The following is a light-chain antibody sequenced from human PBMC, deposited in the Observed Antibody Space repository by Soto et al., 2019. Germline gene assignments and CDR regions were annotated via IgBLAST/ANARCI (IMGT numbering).Light chain of an antibody. V-gene: IGKV3-15*01. CDR3: QQWSSSPRT. J-gene: IGKJ2*01. Sequence: EIVMTQSPVTLSVSPGERATLSCRASQIISNNLAWFQQKPGQAPRLLIYAASTRAAGTPARFSGSGSGTEFTLTIGSLQSEDYAVYYCQQWSSSPRTFGQGTKLEIK. CDR2: AAS. CDR1: QIISNN.